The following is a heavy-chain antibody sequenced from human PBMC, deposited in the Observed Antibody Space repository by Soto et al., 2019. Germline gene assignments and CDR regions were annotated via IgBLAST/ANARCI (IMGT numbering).Heavy chain of an antibody. Sequence: SVKVSCKASGGTFSSYTISWVRQAPGQGLEWMGRIIPILGIANYAQKFQGRVTITADKSTSTAYMELSSLRSEDTAVYYCARAHHQVGSGSYYNVNYYYGMDVWG. V-gene: IGHV1-69*02. D-gene: IGHD3-10*01. J-gene: IGHJ6*02. CDR3: ARAHHQVGSGSYYNVNYYYGMDV. CDR2: IIPILGIA. CDR1: GGTFSSYT.